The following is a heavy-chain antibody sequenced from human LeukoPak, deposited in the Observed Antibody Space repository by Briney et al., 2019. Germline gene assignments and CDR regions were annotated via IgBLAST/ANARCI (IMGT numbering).Heavy chain of an antibody. D-gene: IGHD6-13*01. CDR1: GFTFSSYG. Sequence: PGGPLRLSCAASGFTFSSYGMHWVRQAPGQGLEWVTFIRYDGSNKYYADSVKGRFTISRDNSKNTLYLQMNSLGAEDTAVYYCAKPGYGSSWYDYWGQGTLVTVSS. CDR3: AKPGYGSSWYDY. J-gene: IGHJ4*02. CDR2: IRYDGSNK. V-gene: IGHV3-30*02.